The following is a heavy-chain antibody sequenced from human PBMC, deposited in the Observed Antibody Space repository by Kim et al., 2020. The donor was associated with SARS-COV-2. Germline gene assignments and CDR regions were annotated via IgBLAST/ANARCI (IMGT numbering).Heavy chain of an antibody. J-gene: IGHJ5*02. CDR3: ATNDSASGSYYCS. D-gene: IGHD3-10*01. V-gene: IGHV4-59*01. CDR2: IYYRGST. Sequence: SESLSLTCTVSGGSISSYYWSWIRQPPGKGLEWIGYIYYRGSTKYNPSLKSRGTISVDTSKNQFSLKLSSVTAADTALYYCATNDSASGSYYCSWGQGTLVTVSS. CDR1: GGSISSYY.